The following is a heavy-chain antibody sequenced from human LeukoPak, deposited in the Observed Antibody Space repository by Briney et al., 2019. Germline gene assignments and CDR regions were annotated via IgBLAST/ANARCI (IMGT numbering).Heavy chain of an antibody. J-gene: IGHJ4*02. CDR1: GFTFSSYG. Sequence: PGGSLRLSCAASGFTFSSYGMTWVRQAPGKGLEWVSYISSSSSTIYYADSVKGRFTISRDNSKNTLYLQMNSLRAEDTAVYYCAKEYTWSGGDYWGQGTLVTVSS. CDR2: ISSSSSTI. V-gene: IGHV3-48*01. CDR3: AKEYTWSGGDY. D-gene: IGHD1-14*01.